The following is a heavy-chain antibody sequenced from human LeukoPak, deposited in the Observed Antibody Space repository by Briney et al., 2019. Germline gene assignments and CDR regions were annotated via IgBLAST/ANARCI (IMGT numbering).Heavy chain of an antibody. V-gene: IGHV3-23*01. CDR3: AKDAAYYDAYYYGMDV. CDR2: ISGSGGST. CDR1: GFTFSSYA. Sequence: GGSLRLSCAASGFTFSSYAMSWVRQAPGKGLEWVSAISGSGGSTYYADSVKGRFTISRDNSKNTLYLQMNSLRAEDTAVYYCAKDAAYYDAYYYGMDVWGQGTTVTVSS. D-gene: IGHD3-22*01. J-gene: IGHJ6*02.